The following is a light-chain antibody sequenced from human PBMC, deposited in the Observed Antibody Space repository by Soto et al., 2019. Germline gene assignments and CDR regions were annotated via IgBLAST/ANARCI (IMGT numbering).Light chain of an antibody. V-gene: IGKV3-11*01. J-gene: IGKJ1*01. Sequence: EIVLTQSPATLSSFPGDRVTLSCRASQYINTRLAWYQHRPGQAPRLLIYQTSIRAAGIPARFSGSGSGTDFTLTISSLEPDDFAVYYCQQRSNWPWTFGQGTKVDIK. CDR1: QYINTR. CDR2: QTS. CDR3: QQRSNWPWT.